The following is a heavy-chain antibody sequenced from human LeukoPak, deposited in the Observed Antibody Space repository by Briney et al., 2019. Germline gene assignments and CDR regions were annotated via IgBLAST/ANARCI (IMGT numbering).Heavy chain of an antibody. D-gene: IGHD5-12*01. V-gene: IGHV3-64*01. CDR1: GFTFSSYA. CDR2: ISSNGGST. J-gene: IGHJ4*02. Sequence: GGSLRLSCAASGFTFSSYAMHWVRQAPGKGLEYVSAISSNGGSTYYANSVKGRFTISRDNSKKSVYLQVNSLGVEDTGFYHCARIGYRDSSFDYWGQGILVTVSS. CDR3: ARIGYRDSSFDY.